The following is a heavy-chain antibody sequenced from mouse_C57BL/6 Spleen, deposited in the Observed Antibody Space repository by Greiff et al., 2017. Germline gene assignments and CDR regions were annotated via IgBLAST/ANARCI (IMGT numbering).Heavy chain of an antibody. D-gene: IGHD3-3*01. CDR1: GFSLTSYG. CDR2: IWRGGST. CDR3: ARNEGRDWYFDV. V-gene: IGHV2-2*01. J-gene: IGHJ1*03. Sequence: VQLVESGPGLVQPSQSLSITCTVSGFSLTSYGVHWVRQSPGKGLEWLGVIWRGGSTDYNAAFISRLSISKDNSKSQVFFKMNSLQADDTAIYYCARNEGRDWYFDVWGTGTTVTVSS.